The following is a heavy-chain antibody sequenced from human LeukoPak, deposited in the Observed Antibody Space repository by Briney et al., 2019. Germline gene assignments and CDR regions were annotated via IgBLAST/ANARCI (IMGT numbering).Heavy chain of an antibody. CDR3: AKVGGPIPDHMDV. V-gene: IGHV3-23*01. D-gene: IGHD1-14*01. CDR1: GFTFSSYA. Sequence: GGSLRLSCAASGFTFSSYAMGWVRQAPGKGLEWVSAISGSGGSTYYADSVKGRFTISRDNSKNTLYLQMNSLRAEDTAVYYCAKVGGPIPDHMDVWGKGTTVTVSS. J-gene: IGHJ6*03. CDR2: ISGSGGST.